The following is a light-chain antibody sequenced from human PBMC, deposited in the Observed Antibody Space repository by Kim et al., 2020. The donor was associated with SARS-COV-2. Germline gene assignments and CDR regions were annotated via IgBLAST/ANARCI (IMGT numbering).Light chain of an antibody. CDR2: GKN. J-gene: IGLJ2*01. CDR3: NSRDSNDNYLV. V-gene: IGLV3-19*01. Sequence: SSELTQDPAVSVALGQTVRITCQGDSLRGYYASWYQQRPGQAPLLVTYGKNLRPSGIPDRFSGSTSGNTASLTIAGAQAVDEADYYCNSRDSNDNYLVFGGGTQLTVL. CDR1: SLRGYY.